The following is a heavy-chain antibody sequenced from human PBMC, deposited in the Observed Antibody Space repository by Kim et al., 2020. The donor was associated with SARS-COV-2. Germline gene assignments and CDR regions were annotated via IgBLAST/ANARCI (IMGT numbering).Heavy chain of an antibody. CDR2: TI. J-gene: IGHJ3*02. V-gene: IGHV3-48*02. D-gene: IGHD3-10*01. Sequence: TIYYADSVKGRFTIPRDNAKNSWYLQWNSLRDEDTAVYYCARTSLLCFDIWGQGTMVTVSS. CDR3: ARTSLLCFDI.